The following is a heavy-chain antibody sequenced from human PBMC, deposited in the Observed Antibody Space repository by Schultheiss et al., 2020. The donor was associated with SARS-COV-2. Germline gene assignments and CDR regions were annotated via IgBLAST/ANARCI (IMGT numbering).Heavy chain of an antibody. D-gene: IGHD4-17*01. CDR3: ARGRNDYGDWGLFQH. CDR2: IYYSGST. Sequence: SETLSLTCTVSGGSISSGDYYWSWIRQPPGKGLEWIGYIYYSGSTYYNPSLKSRVTILVDTSKNQFSLKLSSVTAADTAVYYCARGRNDYGDWGLFQHWGQGTLVTVSS. J-gene: IGHJ1*01. V-gene: IGHV4-30-4*01. CDR1: GGSISSGDYY.